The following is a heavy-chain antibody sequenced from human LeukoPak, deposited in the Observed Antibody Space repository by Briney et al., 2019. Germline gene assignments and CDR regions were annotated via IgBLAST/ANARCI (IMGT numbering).Heavy chain of an antibody. Sequence: GGSLRLSCAASGFTFSSYAMHWVRQAPGKGLEWVAVISYDGSNKYYADSVKGRFTISRDNSKNTLYLQMNSLRAEDTAVYYCAKDWQPWGQGTLVTVSS. CDR3: AKDWQP. CDR1: GFTFSSYA. J-gene: IGHJ4*02. CDR2: ISYDGSNK. D-gene: IGHD6-13*01. V-gene: IGHV3-30*04.